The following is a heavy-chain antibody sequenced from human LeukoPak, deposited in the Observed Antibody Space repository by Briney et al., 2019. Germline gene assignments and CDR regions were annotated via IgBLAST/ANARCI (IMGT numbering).Heavy chain of an antibody. Sequence: PSDTLSLTCTVSGGSISSYYWSWIRQPPPKELQWIGYIYYSGSTNYNPSLKSRVTISVDTSKNQFSLKLSSVTAADTAVYYCARSSGGNHTPDFDYWGQGTLVTVSS. D-gene: IGHD4-23*01. CDR3: ARSSGGNHTPDFDY. J-gene: IGHJ4*02. V-gene: IGHV4-59*08. CDR1: GGSISSYY. CDR2: IYYSGST.